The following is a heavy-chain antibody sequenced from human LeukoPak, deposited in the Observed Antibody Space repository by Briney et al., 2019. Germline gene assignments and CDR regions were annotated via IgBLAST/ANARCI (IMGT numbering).Heavy chain of an antibody. V-gene: IGHV1-2*02. CDR2: INPNSGAT. CDR1: GYTFIDYY. Sequence: ASVKVSCKSSGYTFIDYYIHWVRQAPGQGLEWMGWINPNSGATKYAQKFQGRVSMTRDSSINTAYMDLTNLRSDDTAIFYCARVKKLMPEFEFWGQGTLVTVSS. J-gene: IGHJ4*02. CDR3: ARVKKLMPEFEF. D-gene: IGHD2-2*01.